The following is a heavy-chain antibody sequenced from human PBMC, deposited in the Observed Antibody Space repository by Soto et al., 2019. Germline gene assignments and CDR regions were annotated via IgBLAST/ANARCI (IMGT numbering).Heavy chain of an antibody. V-gene: IGHV4-28*03. D-gene: IGHD2-15*01. CDR3: ARGQVVAAQH. CDR2: IHYGGST. Sequence: SETLSLTCAVSDYSIRSDSNLWGWIRQPPGKGLEWIGYIHYGGSTYYNPSLKSRVTISVDRSKNQFSLKLSSVTAADTAVYYCARGQVVAAQHWGQGTLVTVSS. CDR1: DYSIRSDSNL. J-gene: IGHJ4*02.